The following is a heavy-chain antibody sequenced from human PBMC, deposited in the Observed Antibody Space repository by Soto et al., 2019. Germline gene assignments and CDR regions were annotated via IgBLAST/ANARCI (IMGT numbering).Heavy chain of an antibody. CDR3: VRESVPSGPNYFRT. V-gene: IGHV4-30-2*06. J-gene: IGHJ5*02. CDR2: IYHSGST. CDR1: GGTITSGRSS. D-gene: IGHD2-2*01. Sequence: SETLSLTCSVSGGTITSGRSSWNWIRQSPGKGLEWIAYIYHSGSTYYNPSLKSRVTISVDRSENRFSLKLSSVTAADTAVYFCVRESVPSGPNYFRTWGPGTLVTVSS.